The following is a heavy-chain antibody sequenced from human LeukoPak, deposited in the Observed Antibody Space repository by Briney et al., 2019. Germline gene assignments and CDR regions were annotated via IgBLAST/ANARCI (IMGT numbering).Heavy chain of an antibody. D-gene: IGHD3-22*01. Sequence: GGSLRLSCAASGFTFSSYGMHWVRQAPGKGLEWVAFIRYDGSNKYYADSVKGRFTISRDNSKNTLYLQMNSLRAEDTAVYYCAKDYYDSSGYLDYWGQGTLVTVSS. CDR3: AKDYYDSSGYLDY. V-gene: IGHV3-30*02. CDR1: GFTFSSYG. J-gene: IGHJ4*02. CDR2: IRYDGSNK.